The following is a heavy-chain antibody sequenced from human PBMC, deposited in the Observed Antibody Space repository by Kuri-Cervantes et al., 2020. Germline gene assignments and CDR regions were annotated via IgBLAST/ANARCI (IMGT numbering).Heavy chain of an antibody. CDR2: IYYSGST. CDR1: GGSISSYY. D-gene: IGHD3-22*01. J-gene: IGHJ4*02. CDR3: ARISYYDSSGYLD. V-gene: IGHV4-59*01. Sequence: SETLSLTCTVSGGSISSYYRSWIRQPPGKGLEWIGYIYYSGSTNYNPSLKSRVTISVDTSKNQFSLKLSSVTAADTAVYYCARISYYDSSGYLDWGQGTLVTVSS.